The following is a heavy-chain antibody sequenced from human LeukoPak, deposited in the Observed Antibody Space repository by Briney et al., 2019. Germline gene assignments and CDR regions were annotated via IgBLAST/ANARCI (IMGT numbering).Heavy chain of an antibody. Sequence: PGGSLRLSCAAAGFTFDDYGMSWVRPAPGQGLEWVSGTNWNGGSTGYADSVKGRFTISRDNAKNSLYLQMNSLRAEDTALYYCARDLAVAGPLYYYYYCMDVWGKGTTVTVSS. D-gene: IGHD6-19*01. CDR2: TNWNGGST. V-gene: IGHV3-20*04. CDR3: ARDLAVAGPLYYYYYCMDV. J-gene: IGHJ6*03. CDR1: GFTFDDYG.